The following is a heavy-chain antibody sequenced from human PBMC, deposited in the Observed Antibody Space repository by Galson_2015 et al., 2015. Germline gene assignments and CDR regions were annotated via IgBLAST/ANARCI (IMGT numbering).Heavy chain of an antibody. J-gene: IGHJ4*02. V-gene: IGHV3-23*01. D-gene: IGHD1-26*01. CDR2: ISGSGGST. Sequence: SLRLSCAASGFTFSSYVMSWVRQAPGKGLEWVSVISGSGGSTYYADSVKGRFIISRDNSMNTLYLQMNSLRAEDTAVYYCAKHSSTPWYYFDYWGLGTLVTVSS. CDR1: GFTFSSYV. CDR3: AKHSSTPWYYFDY.